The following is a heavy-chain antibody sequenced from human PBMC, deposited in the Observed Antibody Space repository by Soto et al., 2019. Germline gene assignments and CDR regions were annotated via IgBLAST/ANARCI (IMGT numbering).Heavy chain of an antibody. D-gene: IGHD2-2*01. J-gene: IGHJ6*02. V-gene: IGHV1-69*08. CDR2: IIPIFGIP. CDR3: AREDRDRETGLVPAAIDGMDV. CDR1: GGTFSRYS. Sequence: QVQLVQSGAEVKKPGSSVKVSCKASGGTFSRYSITWVRQAPGHGLEWIGRIIPIFGIPSYAQNFQGRVTIPADESKSTAYMELSSLRSDDTAVYYCAREDRDRETGLVPAAIDGMDVWGQGTTVTVSS.